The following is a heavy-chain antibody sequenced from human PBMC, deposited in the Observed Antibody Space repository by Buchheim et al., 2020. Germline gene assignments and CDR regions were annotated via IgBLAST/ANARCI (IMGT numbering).Heavy chain of an antibody. CDR3: TKNNGGSAWHPFHY. D-gene: IGHD6-19*01. CDR1: GFTFSRYW. Sequence: QLVESGGGLVQPGGSLRLSCAASGFTFSRYWMTWVRQAPGKGLEWVSGISDGGADTYYGDSVKGRFTISRDNSKNTVYLQMNNLGAEDTAIYYCTKNNGGSAWHPFHYWGQGTL. J-gene: IGHJ4*02. V-gene: IGHV3-23*04. CDR2: ISDGGADT.